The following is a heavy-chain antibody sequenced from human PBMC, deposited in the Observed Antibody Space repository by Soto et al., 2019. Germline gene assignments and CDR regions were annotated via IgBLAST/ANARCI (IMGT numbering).Heavy chain of an antibody. CDR1: GFTFSSYW. J-gene: IGHJ6*03. V-gene: IGHV3-74*01. Sequence: EVQLVESGGGLVQPGGSLRLSCAASGFTFSSYWMHWVRQAPGKGLVWVSRINSDGSSTSYADSVKGRFTISRDNANNTLYLQMNSLRAEDTAVYYCTRPYSSKHDYMDVWGKGTTVTVSS. D-gene: IGHD6-13*01. CDR3: TRPYSSKHDYMDV. CDR2: INSDGSST.